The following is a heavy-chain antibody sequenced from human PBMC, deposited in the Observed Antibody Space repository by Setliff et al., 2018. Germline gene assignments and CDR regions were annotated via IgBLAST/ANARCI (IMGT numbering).Heavy chain of an antibody. D-gene: IGHD3-16*01. J-gene: IGHJ3*02. V-gene: IGHV1-2*06. CDR2: INPNSGGT. CDR1: GYTFTGYY. CDR3: ARDGGGDSDAFDI. Sequence: ASVKVSCKASGYTFTGYYMHWVRQAPGQGLEWMGRINPNSGGTNYAQKFQGRVTTTRDTSISTAYMELSRLRSDDTAVYYCARDGGGDSDAFDIWGQGTMVTVSS.